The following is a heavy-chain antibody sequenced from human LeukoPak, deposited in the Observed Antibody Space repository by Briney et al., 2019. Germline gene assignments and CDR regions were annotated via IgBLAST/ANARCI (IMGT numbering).Heavy chain of an antibody. Sequence: SETLSLTCAVYGGSFSGYYWSWIRQPPGKGLEWTGEINHSGSTNYNPSLKSRVTISVDTSKNQFSLMLSSVTAADTAVYYCSSVGPTSYYFDYWGQGTLVTVSS. D-gene: IGHD5-12*01. CDR2: INHSGST. CDR1: GGSFSGYY. V-gene: IGHV4-34*01. CDR3: SSVGPTSYYFDY. J-gene: IGHJ4*02.